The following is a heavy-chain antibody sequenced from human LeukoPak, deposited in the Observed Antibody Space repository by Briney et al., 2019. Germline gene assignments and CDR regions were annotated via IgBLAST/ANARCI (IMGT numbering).Heavy chain of an antibody. CDR3: AMVYSNYGGYYYYMDV. J-gene: IGHJ6*03. Sequence: ASVKVSCKASGYTFTGYYMHWVRQAPGQGLEWMGWINPNSGGTNYAQKFQGRVTMTRDTSISTAYMELSRLRSDDTAVYYCAMVYSNYGGYYYYMDVWGKGTTVTVSS. CDR1: GYTFTGYY. V-gene: IGHV1-2*02. D-gene: IGHD4-11*01. CDR2: INPNSGGT.